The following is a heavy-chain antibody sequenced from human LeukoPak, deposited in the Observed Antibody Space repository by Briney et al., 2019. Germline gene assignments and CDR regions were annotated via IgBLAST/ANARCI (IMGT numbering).Heavy chain of an antibody. CDR3: ARDDRPSSSIGR. V-gene: IGHV4-39*07. J-gene: IGHJ5*02. CDR2: VSYNGNT. CDR1: GVSISSSGYY. D-gene: IGHD6-19*01. Sequence: KASETLSLTCSVSGVSISSSGYYWGWIRQPPGKEMEWIGSVSYNGNTYYNPSLQSRVTISIDISKNQFSLKLSSVTAADTALYYCARDDRPSSSIGRWGQGTLVTVSS.